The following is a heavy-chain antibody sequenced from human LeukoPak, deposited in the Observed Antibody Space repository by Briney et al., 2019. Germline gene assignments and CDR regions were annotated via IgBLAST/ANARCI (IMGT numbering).Heavy chain of an antibody. CDR1: GGSISSGGYY. Sequence: PSETLSLTCTVSGGSISSGGYYWSWIRQHPGRGLEWIGYIYYSGSTYYNPSLKSRVTISVDTSKNQFSLKLSSVTAADTAVYYCARGGGPVRWDYYGMDVWGQGTTVTVSS. D-gene: IGHD3-16*01. CDR2: IYYSGST. J-gene: IGHJ6*02. CDR3: ARGGGPVRWDYYGMDV. V-gene: IGHV4-31*03.